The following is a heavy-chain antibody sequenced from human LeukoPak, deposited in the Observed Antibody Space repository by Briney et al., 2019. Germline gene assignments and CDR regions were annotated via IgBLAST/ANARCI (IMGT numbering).Heavy chain of an antibody. CDR3: ARVSYGTGGIDY. J-gene: IGHJ4*02. CDR1: GGSFSGYY. D-gene: IGHD5-18*01. Sequence: SETLSLTCAVYGGSFSGYYWSWIRQPPGKGLEWIGEINHSGSTNYNPSLKNRVTISVDRSKNQFSLKLSSVTAADTAVYYCARVSYGTGGIDYWGQGTLVTVSS. CDR2: INHSGST. V-gene: IGHV4-34*01.